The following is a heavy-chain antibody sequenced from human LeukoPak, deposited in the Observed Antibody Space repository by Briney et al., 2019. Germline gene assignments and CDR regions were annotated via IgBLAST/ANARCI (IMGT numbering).Heavy chain of an antibody. CDR1: GYTFTSYG. D-gene: IGHD2-2*01. J-gene: IGHJ4*02. CDR3: ARGTTPHCSSTSCYADY. CDR2: ISAYNGNT. V-gene: IGHV1-18*01. Sequence: ASVKVSCKASGYTFTSYGISWVRQAPGQGLEWMGWISAYNGNTNYAQKLQGRVTMTTDTSTSTAYMELRSLRSDDTAVYYCARGTTPHCSSTSCYADYWGQGTLVTVSS.